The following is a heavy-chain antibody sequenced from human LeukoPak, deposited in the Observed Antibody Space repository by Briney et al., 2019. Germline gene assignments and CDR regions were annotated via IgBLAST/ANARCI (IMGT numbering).Heavy chain of an antibody. CDR3: ARLLGKSCSSTSCPLADGDYMDV. D-gene: IGHD2-2*01. CDR2: IKQDGSEK. CDR1: GFTFSSYW. J-gene: IGHJ6*03. Sequence: GGSLRLSCAASGFTFSSYWMSWVRQAPGKGLEWVANIKQDGSEKYYVDSVKGRFTISRDNAKNSLYLQMNSLRAEDTAVYYCARLLGKSCSSTSCPLADGDYMDVWGKGTTVTVSS. V-gene: IGHV3-7*01.